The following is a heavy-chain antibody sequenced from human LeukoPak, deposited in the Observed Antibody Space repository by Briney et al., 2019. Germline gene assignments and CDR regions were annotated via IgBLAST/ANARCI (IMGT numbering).Heavy chain of an antibody. CDR2: MNPNSGNT. Sequence: ASVKVSCKASGYTFTSYDINWVRQASGQGLEWMGWMNPNSGNTGYAQKFQGRVTMTEDTSTDTAYMELSSLRSEDTAVHYCATDAATARRKGWIQLWSARDAFDIWGQGTMVTVSS. J-gene: IGHJ3*02. CDR1: GYTFTSYD. V-gene: IGHV1-8*01. D-gene: IGHD5-18*01. CDR3: ATDAATARRKGWIQLWSARDAFDI.